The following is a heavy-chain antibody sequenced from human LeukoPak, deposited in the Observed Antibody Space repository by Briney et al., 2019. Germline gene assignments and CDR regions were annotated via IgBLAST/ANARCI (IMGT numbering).Heavy chain of an antibody. D-gene: IGHD3-10*01. CDR2: IYSSGNT. Sequence: PSGTLSLTCTVSGGSISNYDWSWIWRPVGKGLEWIGRIYSSGNTDYNPSLKSRVTMSIDTSKNQFSLKLASVTAADTAVYYCARRESGSNAFHIWGQGTMVTASS. CDR3: ARRESGSNAFHI. J-gene: IGHJ3*02. V-gene: IGHV4-4*07. CDR1: GGSISNYD.